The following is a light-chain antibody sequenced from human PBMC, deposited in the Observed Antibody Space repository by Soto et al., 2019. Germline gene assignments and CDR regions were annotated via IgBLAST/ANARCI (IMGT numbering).Light chain of an antibody. CDR1: GSNIGNNF. J-gene: IGLJ2*01. CDR2: GNN. CDR3: GTWDNSLSGEV. V-gene: IGLV1-51*01. Sequence: QSVLTQPPSVSAAPGQKVTISCSGAGSNIGNNFVSWYQQLPGTAPRLLIYGNNKRPSGIPDRFSGSKSGTSATLGITGLQTGDEADYYCGTWDNSLSGEVFGGGTQLTVL.